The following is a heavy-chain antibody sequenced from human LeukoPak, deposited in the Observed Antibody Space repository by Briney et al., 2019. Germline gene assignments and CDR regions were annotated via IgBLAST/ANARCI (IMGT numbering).Heavy chain of an antibody. D-gene: IGHD3-9*01. CDR2: NSSSGGST. J-gene: IGHJ4*02. CDR3: FKQTTAYDILTGCDY. Sequence: PGGSLRLSCAASGFTFSSYAMSRVHQAPGKVLEWVSTNSSSGGSTYYADSVKGRFTIPRDNSKNTLYLQMNSLRAEDTAVYFFFKQTTAYDILTGCDYWGQGTLVTVSS. CDR1: GFTFSSYA. V-gene: IGHV3-23*01.